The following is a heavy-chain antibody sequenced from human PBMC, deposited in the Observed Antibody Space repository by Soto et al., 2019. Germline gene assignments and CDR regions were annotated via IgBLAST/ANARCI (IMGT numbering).Heavy chain of an antibody. V-gene: IGHV3-11*06. J-gene: IGHJ3*02. CDR3: ARVIEYAQVVTADHDAFDI. Sequence: LSLSCAASGFTFSDYYVSWISQAPGKGRERVSYISSSSSYTNYADSVKGRFTISRDNAKNSLYLQMNSLRAEDTAVYYCARVIEYAQVVTADHDAFDIWGQGTKVTVSS. CDR1: GFTFSDYY. CDR2: ISSSSSYT. D-gene: IGHD2-21*02.